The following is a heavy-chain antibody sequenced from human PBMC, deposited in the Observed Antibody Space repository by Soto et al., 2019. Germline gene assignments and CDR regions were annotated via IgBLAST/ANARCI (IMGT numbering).Heavy chain of an antibody. CDR1: GFTFSSYA. J-gene: IGHJ4*02. CDR3: AQRGYCSGGSCYSDY. Sequence: GGSLRLSCAASGFTFSSYAMSWVRQAPGKGLEWVSAISGSGGSTYYADSVKGRFTISRDNSKNTLYLQMNSLRAEDTAVYYCAQRGYCSGGSCYSDYWGQGTLVTVSS. V-gene: IGHV3-23*01. D-gene: IGHD2-15*01. CDR2: ISGSGGST.